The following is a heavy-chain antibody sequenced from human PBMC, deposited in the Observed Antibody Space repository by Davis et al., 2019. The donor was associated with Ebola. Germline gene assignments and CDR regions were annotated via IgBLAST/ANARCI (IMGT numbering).Heavy chain of an antibody. D-gene: IGHD5-12*01. J-gene: IGHJ5*02. CDR2: INPGDSDT. V-gene: IGHV5-51*01. Sequence: GESLKISCNGSGYSFINHWIAWVRQLPGKGLEWMSLINPGDSDTRYSPSFQGHVTISADKSISTAYLQWNSLKASNAGNYYCARQSPHFISGTVTWFDPWGQGTLVTVSS. CDR1: GYSFINHW. CDR3: ARQSPHFISGTVTWFDP.